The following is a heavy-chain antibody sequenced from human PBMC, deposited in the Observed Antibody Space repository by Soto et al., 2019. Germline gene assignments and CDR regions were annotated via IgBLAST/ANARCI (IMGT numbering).Heavy chain of an antibody. CDR1: GGTFSSYA. CDR3: ARGFGSDGHLGHF. D-gene: IGHD1-26*01. V-gene: IGHV1-69*13. J-gene: IGHJ4*02. CDR2: IIPIFGTA. Sequence: SVKVSCKASGGTFSSYAISWVRQAPGQGLEWMGWIIPIFGTANYAQKFQGRVTITADESTSTAYMELSSLRSEDTAVYYCARGFGSDGHLGHFWGQVPQVTVSS.